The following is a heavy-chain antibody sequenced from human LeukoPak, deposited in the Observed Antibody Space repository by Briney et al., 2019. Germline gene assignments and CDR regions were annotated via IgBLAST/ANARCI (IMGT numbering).Heavy chain of an antibody. Sequence: SETLSLTCTVSGGSISSYYWSWIRQPPGKGLEWIGYIYYSGSTNYNPSLKSRVTISVDTSKNQFSLKLSSVTAADTAVYYCARVTGSYGAFDIWGQGTMVTVSS. D-gene: IGHD1-26*01. CDR1: GGSISSYY. CDR3: ARVTGSYGAFDI. CDR2: IYYSGST. V-gene: IGHV4-59*01. J-gene: IGHJ3*02.